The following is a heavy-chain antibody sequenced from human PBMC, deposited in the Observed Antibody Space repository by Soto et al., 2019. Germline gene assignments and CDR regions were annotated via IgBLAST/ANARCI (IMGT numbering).Heavy chain of an antibody. Sequence: SETLSLTCTVSGGSISSGGYYWSWIRQHPGKGLEWIGYIYYSGSTYYSPSLKSRVTISVDTSKNQFSLKLSSVTAADTAVYYCARDKGDILTGYYRYNWFDPWGQGTLVTVS. CDR3: ARDKGDILTGYYRYNWFDP. V-gene: IGHV4-31*03. CDR2: IYYSGST. D-gene: IGHD3-9*01. CDR1: GGSISSGGYY. J-gene: IGHJ5*02.